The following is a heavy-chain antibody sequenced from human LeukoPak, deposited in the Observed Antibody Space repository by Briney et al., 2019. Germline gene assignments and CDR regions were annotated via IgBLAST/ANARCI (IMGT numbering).Heavy chain of an antibody. CDR3: ARGPPPPSTIFGVVTPLRDYYYYMDV. Sequence: PGGSLRLSCAASGFTFSSYSMNWVRQAPGKGLEWVSSISSSSSYIYYADSVKGRFTISRDNAKNSLYLQMNSLRAEDAAVYYCARGPPPPSTIFGVVTPLRDYYYYMDVWGKGTTVTVSS. J-gene: IGHJ6*03. CDR2: ISSSSSYI. V-gene: IGHV3-21*01. D-gene: IGHD3-3*01. CDR1: GFTFSSYS.